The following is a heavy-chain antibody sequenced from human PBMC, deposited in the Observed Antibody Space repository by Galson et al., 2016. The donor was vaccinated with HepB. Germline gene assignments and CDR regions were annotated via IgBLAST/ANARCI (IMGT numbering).Heavy chain of an antibody. J-gene: IGHJ4*02. Sequence: SETLSLTCAVSGGSISSSDWWSWVRQSPGQGLEWIGQIFHSGRVNYTPSLASRVTISIDTSNNHFSLRPTSVTAADTALYYCARPASVIAAAGTPRDYWGQGALVTGSS. CDR2: IFHSGRV. CDR3: ARPASVIAAAGTPRDY. D-gene: IGHD6-25*01. V-gene: IGHV4-4*02. CDR1: GGSISSSDW.